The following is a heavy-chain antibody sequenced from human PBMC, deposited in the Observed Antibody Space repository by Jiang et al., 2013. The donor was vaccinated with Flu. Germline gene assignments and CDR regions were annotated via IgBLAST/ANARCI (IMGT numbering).Heavy chain of an antibody. J-gene: IGHJ4*02. Sequence: GPGLVKPSETLSLTCTVSGGSISSSSYYWGWIRQPPGKGLEWIGSIYYSGSTYYNPSLKSRVTISVDTSKNQFSLKLSSVTAADTAVYYCAIREASSGWYYFDYWGQGTLVTVSS. CDR3: AIREASSGWYYFDY. CDR2: IYYSGST. V-gene: IGHV4-39*01. D-gene: IGHD6-19*01. CDR1: GGSISSSSYY.